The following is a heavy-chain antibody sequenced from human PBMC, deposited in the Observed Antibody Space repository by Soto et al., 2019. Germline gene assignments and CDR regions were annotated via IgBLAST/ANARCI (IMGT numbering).Heavy chain of an antibody. D-gene: IGHD2-21*02. CDR3: ARDLRLDS. CDR1: GGSISSGGYS. V-gene: IGHV4-30-2*01. Sequence: SETLSLTCAVSGGSISSGGYSWSWIRQPPGKGLEWIGYIYHSGSTYYNPSLKSRVTISIDRSNNQFSLMLSSVTAADTAVYYCARDLRLDSWGPGTLVTVSS. CDR2: IYHSGST. J-gene: IGHJ4*02.